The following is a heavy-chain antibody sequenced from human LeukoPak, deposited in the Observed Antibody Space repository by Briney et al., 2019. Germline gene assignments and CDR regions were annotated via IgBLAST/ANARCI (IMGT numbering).Heavy chain of an antibody. Sequence: GRSLRLSCVVSGLRFRNYGMHWVRQAPGKGLEWVAVIYYDGSNQYYADSVKGRFTVSRDNAKNTLYLQMDSLRAEDTAVYYCATDRNSGKYYDYWGQGTLVTVSS. CDR2: IYYDGSNQ. J-gene: IGHJ4*02. CDR1: GLRFRNYG. V-gene: IGHV3-33*01. D-gene: IGHD1-26*01. CDR3: ATDRNSGKYYDY.